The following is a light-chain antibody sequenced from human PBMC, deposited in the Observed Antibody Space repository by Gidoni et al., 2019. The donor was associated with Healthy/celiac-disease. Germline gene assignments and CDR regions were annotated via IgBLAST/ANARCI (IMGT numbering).Light chain of an antibody. Sequence: DIQMTQSPSSLSASVGDRVTITFRASQSISSYVNWYQQKPGKAPKLLIDAASSLQSGVPSRFSGSGSGTDFTLTISSLQPEDFATYYCQQSYSTLWTFGQGTKVEIK. CDR2: AAS. V-gene: IGKV1-39*01. CDR3: QQSYSTLWT. J-gene: IGKJ1*01. CDR1: QSISSY.